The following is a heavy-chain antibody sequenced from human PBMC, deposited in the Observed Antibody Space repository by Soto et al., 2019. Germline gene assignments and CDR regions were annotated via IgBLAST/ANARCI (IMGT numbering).Heavy chain of an antibody. CDR2: ISGNSAYI. D-gene: IGHD6-13*01. CDR1: GFTFGNYS. J-gene: IGHJ5*02. V-gene: IGHV3-21*01. CDR3: TRDASRDSSARGWFDP. Sequence: GGSLRLSCAASGFTFGNYSMHWVRQAPGKGLEWVSTISGNSAYIYYTDALRGRFTISRDNAKNSLHLQMNSLRAEDTAVYYCTRDASRDSSARGWFDPWGPGTLVTVSS.